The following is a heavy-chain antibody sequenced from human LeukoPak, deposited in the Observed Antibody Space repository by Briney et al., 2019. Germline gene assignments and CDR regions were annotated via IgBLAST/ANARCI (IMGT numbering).Heavy chain of an antibody. D-gene: IGHD5-18*01. CDR1: GYTFTGYY. CDR2: INPNSGGT. V-gene: IGHV1-2*06. Sequence: ASVKVSCKASGYTFTGYYMHWVRQAPGQGLEWMGRINPNSGGTNYAQKFQGRVTITRDTSISTAYMELSRLRSDDTAVYYCARDQGLPGGGYFQHWGQGTLVTVSS. J-gene: IGHJ1*01. CDR3: ARDQGLPGGGYFQH.